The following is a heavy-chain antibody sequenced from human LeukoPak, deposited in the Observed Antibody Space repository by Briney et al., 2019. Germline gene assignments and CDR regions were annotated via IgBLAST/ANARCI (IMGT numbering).Heavy chain of an antibody. Sequence: SETLSLTCTVSSGSTNSFYWSWIRQPPGGGLEWIGYIYYSGTTNYNPSLKSRVTISIDTSKNQFSLTLSSVTAADTAVYYCARLARLSLIRGVTGYHSLDVWGKGTKVTVSS. J-gene: IGHJ6*04. D-gene: IGHD3-10*01. V-gene: IGHV4-59*01. CDR2: IYYSGTT. CDR3: ARLARLSLIRGVTGYHSLDV. CDR1: SGSTNSFY.